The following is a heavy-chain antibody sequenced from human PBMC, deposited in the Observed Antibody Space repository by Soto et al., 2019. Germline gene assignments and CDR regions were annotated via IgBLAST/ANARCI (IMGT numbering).Heavy chain of an antibody. J-gene: IGHJ4*02. D-gene: IGHD2-8*02. Sequence: QVQLVQSGAEVKKPGSSVKVSCKASGGTFSSYTISWVRQAPGQGLEWMGRIIPILGIANYAQKFQGRVTITADKSTSTAYMELSSQRSEDTAVYYCATGLSSLGVYFDYWGQGTLVTVSS. V-gene: IGHV1-69*02. CDR1: GGTFSSYT. CDR3: ATGLSSLGVYFDY. CDR2: IIPILGIA.